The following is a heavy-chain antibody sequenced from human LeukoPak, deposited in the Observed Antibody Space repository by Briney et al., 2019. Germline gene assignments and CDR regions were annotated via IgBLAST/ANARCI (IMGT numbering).Heavy chain of an antibody. J-gene: IGHJ4*02. CDR3: ARDRRGWSDY. D-gene: IGHD6-19*01. V-gene: IGHV3-7*01. CDR2: INQDGSEK. Sequence: PGGSLRLSCAASGFTFSSYWMSWVXQXPGKGLEWVANINQDGSEKYYLDSVKGRFTISRNNAKNSLYLQMDSLRAEDKAVYYCARDRRGWSDYWGQGTLVTVSS. CDR1: GFTFSSYW.